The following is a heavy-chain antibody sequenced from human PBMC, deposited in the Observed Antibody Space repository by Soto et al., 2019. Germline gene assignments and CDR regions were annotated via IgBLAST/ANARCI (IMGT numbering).Heavy chain of an antibody. Sequence: SVKVSCKASGGTFSSYAISWVRQAPGQGLEWMGGIIPIFGTANYAQKFQGRVTITADESTSTAYMELSSLRSEDTAVYYCAIATSVVVILDYYYYGMDVWGQGTTVTVSS. CDR3: AIATSVVVILDYYYYGMDV. CDR1: GGTFSSYA. CDR2: IIPIFGTA. D-gene: IGHD3-22*01. J-gene: IGHJ6*02. V-gene: IGHV1-69*13.